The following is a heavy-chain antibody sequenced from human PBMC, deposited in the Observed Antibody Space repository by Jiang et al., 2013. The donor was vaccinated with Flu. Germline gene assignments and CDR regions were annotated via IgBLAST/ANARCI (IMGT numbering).Heavy chain of an antibody. CDR3: ARAPLDSGDGFPFDP. V-gene: IGHV4-59*08. CDR1: GGSISSYY. D-gene: IGHD4-17*01. J-gene: IGHJ5*02. CDR2: IYYSGST. Sequence: LLKPSETLSLTCTVSGGSISSYYWSWIRQPPGKGLEWIGYIYYSGSTNYNPSLKSRVTISVDTSKNQFSLKLSSVTAADTAVYYCARAPLDSGDGFPFDPWGQGTLVTVSS.